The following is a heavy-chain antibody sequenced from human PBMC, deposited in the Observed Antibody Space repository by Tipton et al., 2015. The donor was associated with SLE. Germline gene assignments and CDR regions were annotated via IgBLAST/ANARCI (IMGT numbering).Heavy chain of an antibody. V-gene: IGHV4-59*08. CDR2: VYYSGST. Sequence: GLVKPSETLSLTCTVSGGSISSYYWSWVRQPPGKGLEWIGYVYYSGSTMYNSSLRSRVTMSIDPAKNQFSLKLTSVTAADTAVYYCARGMLTWRGAIVGVDVWGQGTTVTVTS. D-gene: IGHD2-8*01. CDR3: ARGMLTWRGAIVGVDV. CDR1: GGSISSYY. J-gene: IGHJ6*02.